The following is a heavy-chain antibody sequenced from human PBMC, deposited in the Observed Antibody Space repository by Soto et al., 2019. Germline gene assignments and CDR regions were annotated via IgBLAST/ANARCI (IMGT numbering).Heavy chain of an antibody. CDR3: ARREGYCGTTSRYAKWFDP. CDR1: GGSISSGGYY. CDR2: IYYSGST. V-gene: IGHV4-31*03. D-gene: IGHD2-2*01. Sequence: SETLSLTCTVSGGSISSGGYYWSRIRQHRGKSLEWIGYIYYSGSTYYNPSLKSRVTISVDTSKNQFSLKLSSVTAADTAVYYCARREGYCGTTSRYAKWFDPWGQGTLVTV. J-gene: IGHJ5*02.